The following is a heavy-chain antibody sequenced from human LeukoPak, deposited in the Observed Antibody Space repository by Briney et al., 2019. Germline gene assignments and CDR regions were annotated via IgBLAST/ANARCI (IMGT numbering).Heavy chain of an antibody. CDR1: GFTFTKYW. Sequence: GGSLRLSCAASGFTFTKYWMTWVRQAPGKGLEWVGNIKQDGSDKNYMDSVKGRFTISRDNAKNSLYLQMNSLRAEDTAVYYCARGDSGWAFDYWGQGTLVTVSS. CDR3: ARGDSGWAFDY. J-gene: IGHJ4*02. CDR2: IKQDGSDK. V-gene: IGHV3-7*01. D-gene: IGHD6-19*01.